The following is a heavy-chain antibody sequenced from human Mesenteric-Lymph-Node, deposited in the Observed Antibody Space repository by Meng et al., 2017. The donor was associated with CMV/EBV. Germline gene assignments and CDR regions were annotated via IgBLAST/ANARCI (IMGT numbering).Heavy chain of an antibody. CDR1: GGTFSTCA. J-gene: IGHJ4*02. V-gene: IGHV1-69*06. CDR2: IIPMSSTT. Sequence: KACGGTFSTCALSWVRQAPGQGLEWMGGIIPMSSTTNYEQNFQGRVTITADKSTSTAYMEVSSLRSEDTAVYYCARSIVPGGGPPDSWGQGTLVTVSS. CDR3: ARSIVPGGGPPDS. D-gene: IGHD2-2*01.